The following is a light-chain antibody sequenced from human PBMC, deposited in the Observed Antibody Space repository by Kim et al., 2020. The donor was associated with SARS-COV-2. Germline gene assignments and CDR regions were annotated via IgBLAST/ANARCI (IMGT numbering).Light chain of an antibody. CDR3: QQYNSYSWT. J-gene: IGKJ1*01. CDR1: QSISSW. V-gene: IGKV1-5*03. CDR2: KAS. Sequence: SVGDRVPIPCRASQSISSWLAWYQQKPGKAPKLLIYKASSLESGVPSRFSGSGSGTEFTLTISSLQPDDFATYYCQQYNSYSWTFGQGTKVDIK.